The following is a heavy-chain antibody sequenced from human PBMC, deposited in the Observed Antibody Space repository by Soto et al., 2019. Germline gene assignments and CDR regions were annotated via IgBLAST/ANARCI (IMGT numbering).Heavy chain of an antibody. CDR1: GFSFSSCS. CDR2: ISSSSSYT. J-gene: IGHJ6*02. V-gene: IGHV3-21*01. CDR3: ARDRSGSYPPGDGMDV. Sequence: PGGSLRLSCAASGFSFSSCSMNWVRQAPGQGLEWVSSISSSSSYTYYGDSVKGRFTISRDNAKNSLYLQVNNLRAEDTAVYYCARDRSGSYPPGDGMDVWGQGTTVTVS. D-gene: IGHD3-10*01.